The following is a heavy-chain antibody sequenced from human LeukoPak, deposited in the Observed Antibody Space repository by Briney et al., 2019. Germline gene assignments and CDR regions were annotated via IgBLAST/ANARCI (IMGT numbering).Heavy chain of an antibody. CDR1: GGTFSSYA. Sequence: SVKVSCKASGGTFSSYAISWVRQAPGQGLEWMGRIIPIFGIANYAQKFQGRVTITADKSASTAYMELSSLRSEDTAVYYCARDVSYYDSSGYYYSDTFDIWGQGTMVTVSS. D-gene: IGHD3-22*01. CDR2: IIPIFGIA. V-gene: IGHV1-69*04. CDR3: ARDVSYYDSSGYYYSDTFDI. J-gene: IGHJ3*02.